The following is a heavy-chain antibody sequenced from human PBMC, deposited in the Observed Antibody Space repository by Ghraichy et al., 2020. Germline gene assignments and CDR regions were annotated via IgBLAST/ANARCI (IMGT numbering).Heavy chain of an antibody. CDR3: AGKQTGLDY. J-gene: IGHJ4*02. D-gene: IGHD6-13*01. Sequence: GGSLRLSCAASEFSVGDNYMTWVRQAAGKGLEWVSHLYGDWTTAYADSVKGRFAISRDNSKNMLFLHMNGLRVEDTAVYYCAGKQTGLDYWGQGILVTVSS. V-gene: IGHV3-53*01. CDR1: EFSVGDNY. CDR2: LYGDWTT.